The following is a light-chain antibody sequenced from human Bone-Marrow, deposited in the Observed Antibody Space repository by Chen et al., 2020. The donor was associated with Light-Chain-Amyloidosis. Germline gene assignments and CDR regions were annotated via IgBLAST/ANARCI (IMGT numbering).Light chain of an antibody. CDR1: DIENEV. V-gene: IGLV3-21*02. CDR2: DDS. CDR3: QVWDSSSDQVV. Sequence: SYVLTQPPSVSVAPGQTARITCGGNDIENEVVHWYQQKPGQAPVLVVSDDSDRPSGIPERFSGSNAGNTATLTSSGVEAGDEADYYCQVWDSSSDQVVFGGVTKLTVL. J-gene: IGLJ2*01.